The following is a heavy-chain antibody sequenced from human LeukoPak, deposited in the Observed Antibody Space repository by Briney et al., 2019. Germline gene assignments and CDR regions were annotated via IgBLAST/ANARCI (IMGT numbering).Heavy chain of an antibody. D-gene: IGHD1-1*01. Sequence: GGSLRLSCAASGFTFSSYAMSWVRQAPGKGLEWVSGISGSGGSTYYADSVKGRFTISRDNSKNTLYLQINSLRVEDTALYYCATTLLRASTYMDVWGKGTTVTVSS. V-gene: IGHV3-23*01. CDR2: ISGSGGST. J-gene: IGHJ6*03. CDR1: GFTFSSYA. CDR3: ATTLLRASTYMDV.